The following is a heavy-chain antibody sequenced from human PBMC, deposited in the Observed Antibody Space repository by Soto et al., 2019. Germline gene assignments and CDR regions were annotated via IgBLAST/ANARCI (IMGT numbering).Heavy chain of an antibody. CDR2: INPSGGST. Sequence: QVQLVQSGAEVKKPGASVKVSCKASGYTFTSYYMHWVRQAPGQGLEWMGIINPSGGSTSYAQKFQGRVTMTRDTSTSTVYMELSSLRSEDTAVYCCARDLTPPSGWVYNWFDPWGQGTLVTVSS. CDR3: ARDLTPPSGWVYNWFDP. D-gene: IGHD6-19*01. V-gene: IGHV1-46*03. CDR1: GYTFTSYY. J-gene: IGHJ5*02.